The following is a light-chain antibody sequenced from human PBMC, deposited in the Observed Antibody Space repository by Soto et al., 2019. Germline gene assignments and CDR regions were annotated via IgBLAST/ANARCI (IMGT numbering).Light chain of an antibody. Sequence: EIVLTQSPGTLSLSPGERATLSCRASQSVSSSYLAWYQQKPGEAPRLLIYGASNRATGIPYRFRGSGSGTDFTLTISRMEPEDFAVYYCQQYGGSPPLTFGGGTKVEIK. CDR3: QQYGGSPPLT. V-gene: IGKV3-20*01. J-gene: IGKJ4*01. CDR2: GAS. CDR1: QSVSSSY.